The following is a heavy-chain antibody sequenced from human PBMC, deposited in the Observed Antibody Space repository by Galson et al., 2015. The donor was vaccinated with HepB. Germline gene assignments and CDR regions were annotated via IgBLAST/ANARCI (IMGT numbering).Heavy chain of an antibody. CDR2: TYYRSKWYN. Sequence: CAISGDSVSSNSAAWNWIRQSPPRGLEWLGRTYYRSKWYNDYAVSVKSRITINPDTSKNQFSLQLNSVTPEDTAVYYCAREPFGEGGWFDPWGQGTLVTVSS. CDR3: AREPFGEGGWFDP. CDR1: GDSVSSNSAA. V-gene: IGHV6-1*01. J-gene: IGHJ5*02. D-gene: IGHD3-10*01.